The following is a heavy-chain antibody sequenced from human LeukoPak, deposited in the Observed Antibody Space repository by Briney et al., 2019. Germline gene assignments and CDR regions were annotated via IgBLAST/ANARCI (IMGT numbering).Heavy chain of an antibody. V-gene: IGHV1-8*02. CDR1: GYTFTSYG. D-gene: IGHD2-2*01. J-gene: IGHJ4*02. CDR3: ARAAVRGYQLLLGY. Sequence: ASVKVSCKASGYTFTSYGITWVRQAPGQGLEWMGWMNPNSGNTGYAQKFQGRVTMTRNTSISTAYMELSSLRSEDTAVYYCARAAVRGYQLLLGYWGQGTLVTVSS. CDR2: MNPNSGNT.